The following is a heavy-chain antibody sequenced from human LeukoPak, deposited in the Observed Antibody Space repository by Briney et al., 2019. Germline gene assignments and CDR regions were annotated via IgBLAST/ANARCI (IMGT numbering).Heavy chain of an antibody. CDR2: ISGSGGST. J-gene: IGHJ6*02. Sequence: GRSLRLSCAASGFTFSSYAMSWVRQAPGKGLEWVSAISGSGGSTYYADSVKGRFTISRDNSKDTLYLQMNSLRAEDTAVYYCAKSYYGDYEVYYYYGMDVWGQGTTVTVSS. D-gene: IGHD4-17*01. CDR3: AKSYYGDYEVYYYYGMDV. V-gene: IGHV3-23*01. CDR1: GFTFSSYA.